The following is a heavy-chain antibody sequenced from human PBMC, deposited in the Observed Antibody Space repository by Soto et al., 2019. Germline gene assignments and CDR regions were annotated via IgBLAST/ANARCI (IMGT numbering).Heavy chain of an antibody. J-gene: IGHJ5*02. CDR1: GYTFTSYY. D-gene: IGHD2-15*01. CDR3: ARALPRYCSGGSCDKSPSVYWFDP. Sequence: QVQLVQSGAEVKKPGASVKVSCKASGYTFTSYYMHWVRQAPGQGLEWMGIINPSGRSTSYAQKFEGRVTMTRDTSTSTVYMELSSLRSEDTAVYYCARALPRYCSGGSCDKSPSVYWFDPWGQGTLVTVSS. V-gene: IGHV1-46*03. CDR2: INPSGRST.